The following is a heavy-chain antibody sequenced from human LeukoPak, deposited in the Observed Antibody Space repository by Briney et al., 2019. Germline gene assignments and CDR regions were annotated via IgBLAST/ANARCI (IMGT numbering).Heavy chain of an antibody. J-gene: IGHJ6*03. D-gene: IGHD3-10*01. CDR2: ISYDGNNK. V-gene: IGHV3-30*04. Sequence: PGGSLRLSCAASGFTFSRNVMPWVRQAPGKGLEWVALISYDGNNKFYADSVKGRFTISRDNSRNTLYLQMNSLRGEDAAVYSCARGGIPTGPYYYFYYMDVWGKGTAVTVSS. CDR1: GFTFSRNV. CDR3: ARGGIPTGPYYYFYYMDV.